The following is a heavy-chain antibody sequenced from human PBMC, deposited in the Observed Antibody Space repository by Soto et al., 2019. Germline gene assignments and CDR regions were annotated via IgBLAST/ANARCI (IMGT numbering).Heavy chain of an antibody. Sequence: GGSLRLSCAASGFTFDSYAMSWVRQAPGIGLEWVSSISGSGGSTHYTESVKGRFTVSRDESKNTLYLQMNTLRAEDTAVYYCAKATGLVGASHYFDSWGQGTLVTSPQ. J-gene: IGHJ4*02. CDR1: GFTFDSYA. CDR2: ISGSGGST. CDR3: AKATGLVGASHYFDS. D-gene: IGHD1-26*01. V-gene: IGHV3-23*01.